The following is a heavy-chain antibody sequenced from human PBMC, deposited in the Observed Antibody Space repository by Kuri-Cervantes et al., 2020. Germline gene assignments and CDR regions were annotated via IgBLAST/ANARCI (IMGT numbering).Heavy chain of an antibody. CDR1: GFTFSSYS. V-gene: IGHV3-21*01. J-gene: IGHJ4*02. CDR3: ARGKVGANDY. D-gene: IGHD1-26*01. CDR2: ISSGSYYI. Sequence: GESLKISCAASGFTFSSYSMNWVRQAPGKGLEWVSSISSGSYYIYYADSMKGRFTISRDNAKNSLYLQMNSLRAEDTAVYYCARGKVGANDYWGQGTLVTVSS.